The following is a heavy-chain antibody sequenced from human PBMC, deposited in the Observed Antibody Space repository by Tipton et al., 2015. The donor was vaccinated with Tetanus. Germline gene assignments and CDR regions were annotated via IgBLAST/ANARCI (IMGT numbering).Heavy chain of an antibody. D-gene: IGHD3-22*01. Sequence: QVQLVQSGAEVKKPGASVKVSCKASGYTFTGYYIYWVRQAPGQGLEWMGWIDPNSGGTVYAQEFQGRVTMTRDTSSSTAYMEPRRLRTGDTAVYYWAGDRGHYIYFGMGVWGPGTTVPVS. J-gene: IGHJ6*02. CDR2: IDPNSGGT. CDR1: GYTFTGYY. V-gene: IGHV1-2*02. CDR3: AGDRGHYIYFGMGV.